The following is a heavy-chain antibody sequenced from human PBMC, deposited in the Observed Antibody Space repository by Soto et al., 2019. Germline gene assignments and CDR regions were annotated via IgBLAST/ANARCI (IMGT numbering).Heavy chain of an antibody. D-gene: IGHD2-2*01. CDR2: ISYDGSNK. V-gene: IGHV3-30-3*01. CDR3: ARDRRASSTSCYPY. CDR1: GFTCSSYA. J-gene: IGHJ4*02. Sequence: PGGSLRLSCAASGFTCSSYAMHWVRQAPGKGLEWVAVISYDGSNKYYADSVKGRFTISRDNSKNTLYLQMNSLRAEDTAVYYCARDRRASSTSCYPYWGQGTLVTVSS.